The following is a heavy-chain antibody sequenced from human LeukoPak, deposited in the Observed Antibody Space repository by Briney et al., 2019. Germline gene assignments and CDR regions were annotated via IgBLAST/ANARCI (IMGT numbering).Heavy chain of an antibody. Sequence: PGGSLRLSCAASGFTFSSYGMHWVRQAPGKGLEWVAVIWYDGSNKYYADSVKGRFTISRDNSKNTLYLQMNSLRAEDTAVYYCARMYGGNRFDPWGQGTLVTVSS. CDR3: ARMYGGNRFDP. J-gene: IGHJ5*02. CDR2: IWYDGSNK. D-gene: IGHD4-23*01. V-gene: IGHV3-33*01. CDR1: GFTFSSYG.